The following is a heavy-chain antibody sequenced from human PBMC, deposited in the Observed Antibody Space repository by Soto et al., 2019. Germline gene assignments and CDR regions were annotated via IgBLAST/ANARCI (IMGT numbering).Heavy chain of an antibody. D-gene: IGHD6-13*01. J-gene: IGHJ6*02. Sequence: QVQLVESGGGVVQPGRSLRLSCAASGFTFSSYGMHWVRQAPGKGLEWVAVISYDGSNKYYADSVKGRFTISRDNSKNPLYLQTNSLRAEDTAVYYCAKEQLVRDYYYYGMDVWGQGTTVTVSS. V-gene: IGHV3-30*18. CDR1: GFTFSSYG. CDR3: AKEQLVRDYYYYGMDV. CDR2: ISYDGSNK.